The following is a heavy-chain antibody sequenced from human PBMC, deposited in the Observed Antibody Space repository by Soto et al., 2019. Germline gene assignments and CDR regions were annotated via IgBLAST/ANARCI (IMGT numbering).Heavy chain of an antibody. V-gene: IGHV1-3*01. Sequence: VASVKVSCKASGYTFTSYGIHWVRQAPGQRLEWMGWINAANGDTKYSPKFQGRVTITRDTSASTAYMELSSLRSEDTAVYYYVRRHVSATGIDWFDPWGQGTLVTVSS. D-gene: IGHD6-13*01. J-gene: IGHJ5*02. CDR1: GYTFTSYG. CDR3: VRRHVSATGIDWFDP. CDR2: INAANGDT.